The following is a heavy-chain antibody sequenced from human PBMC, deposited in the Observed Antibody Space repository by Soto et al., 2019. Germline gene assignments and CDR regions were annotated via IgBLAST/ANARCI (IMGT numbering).Heavy chain of an antibody. CDR2: ISYDGSNK. D-gene: IGHD2-2*02. V-gene: IGHV3-30-3*01. CDR1: GFTFSSYA. Sequence: GGSLRLSCAASGFTFSSYAMHWVRQAPGKGLEWVAVISYDGSNKYYADSVKGRFTISIDNSKNTLYLQMNSLRAEDTAVYYCARAQWYCSSTSCYSGYFYGMDVWGQGTTVTVSS. CDR3: ARAQWYCSSTSCYSGYFYGMDV. J-gene: IGHJ6*02.